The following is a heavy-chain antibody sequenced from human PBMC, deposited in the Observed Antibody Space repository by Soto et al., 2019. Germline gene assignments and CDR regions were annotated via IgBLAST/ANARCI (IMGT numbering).Heavy chain of an antibody. V-gene: IGHV3-64D*06. CDR3: VKEGYMRSDWYGKFDY. CDR1: GFTFNSYA. Sequence: HPGGSLRLSCSASGFTFNSYAMHWVRQAPGKGLEFLSAISSYGADTYYADSVKGRFAISRDNSKNTLYLKMSSLRAEDTALYYCVKEGYMRSDWYGKFDYWGQGALVTVSS. D-gene: IGHD6-19*01. J-gene: IGHJ4*02. CDR2: ISSYGADT.